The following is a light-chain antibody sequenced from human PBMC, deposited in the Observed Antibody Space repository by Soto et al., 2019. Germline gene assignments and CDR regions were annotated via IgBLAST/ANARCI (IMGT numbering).Light chain of an antibody. CDR3: QHYNNWPYT. Sequence: ERVMTQSPATLSVSPGERATLSCRASHSVSTNLAWYQQKPGQPPRLLIYGASTRATGIPARFSGSGSGTEFTLTISSLQSADFAIYYCQHYNNWPYTFGQGTKLEIK. CDR2: GAS. V-gene: IGKV3-15*01. CDR1: HSVSTN. J-gene: IGKJ2*01.